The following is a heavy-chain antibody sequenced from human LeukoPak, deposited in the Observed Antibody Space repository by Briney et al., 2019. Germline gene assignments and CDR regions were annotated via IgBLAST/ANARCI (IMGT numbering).Heavy chain of an antibody. Sequence: QPSETLSLTCTVSGGSISSSSYYWGRIPQPPGKGVECIGNIYPSGTPYYNPSLKSRVTISIDTSKSQFSLRLSSVTAADTAVYYCVQNIPGAIEHWGQGTLVTVSS. CDR2: IYPSGTP. V-gene: IGHV4-39*01. D-gene: IGHD1-7*01. J-gene: IGHJ1*01. CDR1: GGSISSSSYY. CDR3: VQNIPGAIEH.